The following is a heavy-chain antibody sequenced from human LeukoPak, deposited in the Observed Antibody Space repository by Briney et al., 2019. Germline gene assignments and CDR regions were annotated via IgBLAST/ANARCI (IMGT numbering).Heavy chain of an antibody. Sequence: PGGSLRLSCAVSGITLSNYGMSWVRQAPGKGLEWVAGISDSGGSTNYADSVKGRFTISRDNPKNTLYLQMNSLRAEDTPVYFCAKRGVVIRVILVGFHKEAYYFDSWGQGALVTVSS. J-gene: IGHJ4*02. CDR2: ISDSGGST. CDR1: GITLSNYG. CDR3: AKRGVVIRVILVGFHKEAYYFDS. D-gene: IGHD3-22*01. V-gene: IGHV3-23*01.